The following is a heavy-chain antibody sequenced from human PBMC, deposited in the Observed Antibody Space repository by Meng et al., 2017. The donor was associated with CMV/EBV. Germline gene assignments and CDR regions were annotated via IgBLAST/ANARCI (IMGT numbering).Heavy chain of an antibody. J-gene: IGHJ4*02. Sequence: SGYSISTSGGGVGWIRQHPGKALEWLALIYWNDDKRYSTSLKSRLTITKDTSKNQVVLTMTNMDPVDTATYYCAHSFNGSGGRFFDYWGQGTLVTVSS. D-gene: IGHD3-10*01. CDR3: AHSFNGSGGRFFDY. CDR1: GYSISTSGGG. CDR2: IYWNDDK. V-gene: IGHV2-5*01.